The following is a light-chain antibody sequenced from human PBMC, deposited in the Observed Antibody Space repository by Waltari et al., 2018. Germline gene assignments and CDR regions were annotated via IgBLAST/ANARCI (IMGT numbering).Light chain of an antibody. V-gene: IGLV2-8*01. Sequence: QSALTQPPSASGSPGQSVTISCSGTNSDIGTYNYVSWFQQHPGRAPKLLIYEVNKRPSGGPDRFSCSKSDNRASLTVSGLQADDEAVYHCSSYAGSNTLVFGGGTRLTVL. CDR2: EVN. CDR1: NSDIGTYNY. J-gene: IGLJ2*01. CDR3: SSYAGSNTLV.